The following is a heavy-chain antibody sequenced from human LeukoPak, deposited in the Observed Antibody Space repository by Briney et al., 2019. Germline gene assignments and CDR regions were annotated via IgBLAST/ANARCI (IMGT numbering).Heavy chain of an antibody. V-gene: IGHV3-23*01. CDR1: GFTFSSYT. CDR2: LNAGGGST. CDR3: ASPVRDRYCSGGSCYSPFDF. J-gene: IGHJ4*02. D-gene: IGHD2-15*01. Sequence: PGGSLRLSCVASGFTFSSYTMSWVRQAPGKGLEWVSALNAGGGSTHYADSVRGRFTISRDNSKNTLYLKMNSLRAEDTAVYYCASPVRDRYCSGGSCYSPFDFWGQGNLVTVSS.